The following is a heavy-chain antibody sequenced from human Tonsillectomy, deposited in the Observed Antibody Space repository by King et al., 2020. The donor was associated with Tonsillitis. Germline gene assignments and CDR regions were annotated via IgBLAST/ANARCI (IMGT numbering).Heavy chain of an antibody. D-gene: IGHD3-9*01. CDR2: IYYSGTT. Sequence: VQLQESGPGLVKPSETLSLTCTVSGDSISDYYWSWIRQPPGKGLEWIGYIYYSGTTKYNPSLESRLTISLDTSKNQLSLKLTSVTAADTAVYFCARAQAFDWALAYWGQGTLVIVSS. CDR1: GDSISDYY. J-gene: IGHJ4*02. CDR3: ARAQAFDWALAY. V-gene: IGHV4-59*01.